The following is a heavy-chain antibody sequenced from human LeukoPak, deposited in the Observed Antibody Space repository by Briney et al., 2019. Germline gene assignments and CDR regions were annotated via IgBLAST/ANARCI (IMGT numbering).Heavy chain of an antibody. CDR3: ASEVAGIFDY. CDR1: GGSISSDSYY. Sequence: SATLSLTCTVSGGSISSDSYYWSWIRQPAGQGLEGIVHIYTSGSTNYNPSLKSRVTISVDTSKNQFSLKLSSVAAADTAVYYCASEVAGIFDYWGQGTLVTVSS. D-gene: IGHD2-15*01. CDR2: IYTSGST. V-gene: IGHV4-61*09. J-gene: IGHJ4*02.